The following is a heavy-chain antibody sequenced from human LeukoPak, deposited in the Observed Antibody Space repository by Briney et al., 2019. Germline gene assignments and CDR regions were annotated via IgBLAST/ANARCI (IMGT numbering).Heavy chain of an antibody. CDR1: GGTFSSYA. J-gene: IGHJ5*02. CDR2: ITPIFGTA. CDR3: AIRYRFVTNYFDP. D-gene: IGHD1-7*01. V-gene: IGHV1-69*13. Sequence: SVKVSCKASGGTFSSYAISWVRQAPGQGLEWMGGITPIFGTANYAQKFQGRVTITADESTSTAYMELSSLRSEDTAVYYCAIRYRFVTNYFDPWGQGTLVTVSS.